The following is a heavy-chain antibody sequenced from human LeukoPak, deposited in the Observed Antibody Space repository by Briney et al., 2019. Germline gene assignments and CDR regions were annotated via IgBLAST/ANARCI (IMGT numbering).Heavy chain of an antibody. J-gene: IGHJ4*02. CDR1: GFTVSSNY. V-gene: IGHV3-53*01. Sequence: GGSLRLSCAASGFTVSSNYMSWVRQATGKGLEWVSTIYRGGNTYYADSVKGRFTISRDNSKNTLYLQMNSLRAEDTAVYYCAKDHRGAPQAEFDYWGQGTLVTVSS. CDR3: AKDHRGAPQAEFDY. CDR2: IYRGGNT.